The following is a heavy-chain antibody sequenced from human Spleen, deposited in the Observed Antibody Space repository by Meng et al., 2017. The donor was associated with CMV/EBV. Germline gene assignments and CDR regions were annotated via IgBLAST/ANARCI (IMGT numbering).Heavy chain of an antibody. CDR2: ISSSGSTI. Sequence: LSLTCAASGFTFSSYEMNWVRQAPGKGLEWVSYISSSGSTIYYADSVKGRFTISRDNAKNSLYLQMNSLRAEDTAVYYCARDDCSSTSCYGGFDYWGQGTLVTVSS. CDR3: ARDDCSSTSCYGGFDY. V-gene: IGHV3-48*03. J-gene: IGHJ4*02. CDR1: GFTFSSYE. D-gene: IGHD2-2*01.